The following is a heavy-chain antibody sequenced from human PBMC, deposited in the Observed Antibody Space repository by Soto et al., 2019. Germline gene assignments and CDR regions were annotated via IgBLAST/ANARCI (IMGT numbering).Heavy chain of an antibody. CDR2: ISGSGGST. Sequence: GGSLRLSCAASGFTFSSYAMSWVRQAPGKGLEWVSAISGSGGSTYYADSVKGRFTISRDNSKNTLYLQMNSLRAEDTAVYYCARTTGGGWDYFDYWGHGTLVTVSS. D-gene: IGHD2-15*01. V-gene: IGHV3-23*01. J-gene: IGHJ4*01. CDR1: GFTFSSYA. CDR3: ARTTGGGWDYFDY.